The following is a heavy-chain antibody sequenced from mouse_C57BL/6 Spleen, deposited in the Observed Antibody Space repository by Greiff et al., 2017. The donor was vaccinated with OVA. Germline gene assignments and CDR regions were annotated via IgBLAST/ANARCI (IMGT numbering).Heavy chain of an antibody. J-gene: IGHJ1*03. D-gene: IGHD1-1*01. CDR3: ARDYYGSSSGYFDV. Sequence: VQLQESGAELVRPGTSVKVSCKASGYAFTNYLIEWVKQRPGQGLEWIGVINPGSGGTNYNEKFKGKATLTADKSSSTAYMQLSSLTSEDSAVYFCARDYYGSSSGYFDVWGTGTTVTVSS. CDR2: INPGSGGT. CDR1: GYAFTNYL. V-gene: IGHV1-54*01.